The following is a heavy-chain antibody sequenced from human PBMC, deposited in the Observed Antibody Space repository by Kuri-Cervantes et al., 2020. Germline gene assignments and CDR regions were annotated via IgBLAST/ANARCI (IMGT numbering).Heavy chain of an antibody. V-gene: IGHV3-49*04. CDR3: ARGSSSSPPFDY. J-gene: IGHJ4*02. Sequence: GESLKISCTASGFTFGDYAMSWVRQAPGKGLEWVGFIRSKAYGGTTEYAASVKGRFTISRDDSKSIAYLQMNSLRTADTALYYCARGSSSSPPFDYWGQGTLVTVSS. CDR1: GFTFGDYA. CDR2: IRSKAYGGTT. D-gene: IGHD2-2*01.